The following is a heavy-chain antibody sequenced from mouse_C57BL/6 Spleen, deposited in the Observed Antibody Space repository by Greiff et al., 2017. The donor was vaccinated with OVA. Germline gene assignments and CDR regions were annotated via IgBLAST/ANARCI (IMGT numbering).Heavy chain of an antibody. J-gene: IGHJ1*03. CDR1: GYTFTSYW. Sequence: QVQLQQSGTELVKPGASVKLSCKASGYTFTSYWMHWVKQRPGQGLEWIGNINPSNGGTNYNEKFKSKATLTVDKSSSTAYMQLSSLTSEDSAVYYCARSHYYGWYFDVWGTGTTVTVSS. V-gene: IGHV1-53*01. D-gene: IGHD1-2*01. CDR3: ARSHYYGWYFDV. CDR2: INPSNGGT.